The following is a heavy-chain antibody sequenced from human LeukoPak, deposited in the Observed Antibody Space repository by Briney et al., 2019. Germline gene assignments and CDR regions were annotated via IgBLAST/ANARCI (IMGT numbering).Heavy chain of an antibody. CDR1: GFTFSSYE. V-gene: IGHV3-48*03. J-gene: IGHJ4*02. CDR2: ISSSGGSI. D-gene: IGHD3-9*01. CDR3: ARRDYVILTGYDY. Sequence: GGSLRLSCVASGFTFSSYEMNWVRQAPGKGLEWVSYISSSGGSIYYADSVEGRFTISRDNAKNSLYLQMNSLRVDDTAVYYCARRDYVILTGYDYWGQGTLVTVSS.